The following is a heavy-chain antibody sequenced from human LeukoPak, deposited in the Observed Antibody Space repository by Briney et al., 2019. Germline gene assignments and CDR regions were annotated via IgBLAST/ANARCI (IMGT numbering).Heavy chain of an antibody. CDR1: GFTFSSYA. CDR2: ISSIRGNAV. V-gene: IGHV3-48*04. CDR3: ARTAYVEMATIFPDY. J-gene: IGHJ4*02. D-gene: IGHD5-24*01. Sequence: GGSLRLSCAASGFTFSSYAMSWVRQAPGKGLEWVAYISSIRGNAVYYADSVRGRFAISRDDATNSLFLQMNSLRAEDTAVYYCARTAYVEMATIFPDYWGQGTLVTVSS.